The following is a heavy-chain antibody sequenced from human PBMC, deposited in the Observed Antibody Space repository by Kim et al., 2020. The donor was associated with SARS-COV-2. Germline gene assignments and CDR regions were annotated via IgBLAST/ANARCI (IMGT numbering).Heavy chain of an antibody. J-gene: IGHJ5*02. CDR1: GFTFSSYG. V-gene: IGHV3-48*04. CDR3: ARDFRSHDLGRGDRNWFDP. D-gene: IGHD3-10*01. CDR2: ISGSSSLI. Sequence: GGSLRLSCAASGFTFSSYGMNWVRQAPGKGLEWVSYISGSSSLIYYVDSVRGRFTISRDNAKNSLYLQMNSLRVEDTAVYYCARDFRSHDLGRGDRNWFDPWGQGTLVTVSS.